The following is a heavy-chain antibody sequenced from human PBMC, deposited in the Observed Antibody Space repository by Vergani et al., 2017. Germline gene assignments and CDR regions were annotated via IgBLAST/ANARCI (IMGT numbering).Heavy chain of an antibody. D-gene: IGHD6-19*01. CDR3: AGDGYSSGWYTDDY. CDR1: GYTFTSLY. Sequence: QVQLVQSGAEVKKPGASVKVSCKASGYTFTSLYMHWVRQAPGQGLEWKGITNPSGGSTSYAQKFQGRVTMTRDPSTRTVYMELSSLRAEDTAVYYCAGDGYSSGWYTDDYWGQGTLVTVSS. V-gene: IGHV1-46*01. CDR2: TNPSGGST. J-gene: IGHJ4*02.